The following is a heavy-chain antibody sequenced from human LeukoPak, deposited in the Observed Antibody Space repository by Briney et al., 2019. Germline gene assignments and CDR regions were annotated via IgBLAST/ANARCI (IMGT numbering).Heavy chain of an antibody. Sequence: SGTLSLTCAVSGGSISSSNWWSWVRQPPGKGLEWIGEINHSGSTNYNPSLKSRVTISVDTSKNQFSLKLSSVTAADTAVYYCARGPLARGYSYGYVGHTYYFDYWGQGTLVTVSS. D-gene: IGHD5-18*01. V-gene: IGHV4-4*02. J-gene: IGHJ4*02. CDR1: GGSISSSNW. CDR2: INHSGST. CDR3: ARGPLARGYSYGYVGHTYYFDY.